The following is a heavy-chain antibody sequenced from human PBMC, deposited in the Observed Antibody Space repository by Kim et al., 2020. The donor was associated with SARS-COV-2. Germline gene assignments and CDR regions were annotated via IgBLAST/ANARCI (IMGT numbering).Heavy chain of an antibody. CDR1: GGSISSYY. V-gene: IGHV4-59*01. CDR3: ARVRQCLVLSYYYYGMDV. Sequence: SETLSLTCTVSGGSISSYYWSWIRQPPGKGLEWIGYIYYSGSTNYNPSLRSRVTISVDTSKNQFTLKLSSVTAADTAVYYCARVRQCLVLSYYYYGMDVWGQGTTGTVS. J-gene: IGHJ6*02. CDR2: IYYSGST. D-gene: IGHD6-19*01.